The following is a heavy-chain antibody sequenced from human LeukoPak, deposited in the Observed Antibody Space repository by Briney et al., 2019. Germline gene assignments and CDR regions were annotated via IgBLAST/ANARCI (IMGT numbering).Heavy chain of an antibody. V-gene: IGHV1-8*03. J-gene: IGHJ6*03. CDR2: MNPNSGNT. D-gene: IGHD6-6*01. CDR3: ARRMAARYYYYYMDV. Sequence: ASVKVSCKASGYTFTSYDINWVRQATGQRLEWMGWMNPNSGNTGYAQKFQGRVTITRNTSISTAYMELSSLRSEDTAVYYCARRMAARYYYYYMDVWGKGTTATVSS. CDR1: GYTFTSYD.